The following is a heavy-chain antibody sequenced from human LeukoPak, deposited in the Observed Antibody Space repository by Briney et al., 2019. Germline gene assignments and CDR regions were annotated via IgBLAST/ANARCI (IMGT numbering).Heavy chain of an antibody. V-gene: IGHV1-69*05. CDR3: ARESFGVHNPGFDH. CDR2: IIPIFGTA. CDR1: GGTFSSYA. D-gene: IGHD3-16*01. J-gene: IGHJ4*02. Sequence: SVKVSCKASGGTFSSYAISWVRQAPGQGLEWMGGIIPIFGTANYAQKCQGRVTITTDESTSTAYMELSSLRSEDTAVYYCARESFGVHNPGFDHWGQGTLVTVSS.